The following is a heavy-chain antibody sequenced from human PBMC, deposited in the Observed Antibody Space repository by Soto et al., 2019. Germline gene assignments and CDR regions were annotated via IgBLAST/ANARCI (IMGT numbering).Heavy chain of an antibody. D-gene: IGHD3-22*01. V-gene: IGHV3-48*01. Sequence: GGSLRLSCVASGFIFNSYSMNWVRQAPGKGLEWISYINSGSTSVFYADSVKGRFTISRDNAKNLLYLQMNSLRAEDTAVYYCGSSASPDAYWGQGTLVTVSS. CDR2: INSGSTSV. CDR3: GSSASPDAY. J-gene: IGHJ4*02. CDR1: GFIFNSYS.